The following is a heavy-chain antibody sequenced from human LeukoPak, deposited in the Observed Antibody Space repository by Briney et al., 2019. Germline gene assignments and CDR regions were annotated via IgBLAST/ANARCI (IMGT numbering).Heavy chain of an antibody. CDR2: INHRGST. V-gene: IGHV4-34*01. CDR3: ARGNESSSWLFDH. D-gene: IGHD6-13*01. J-gene: IGHJ4*02. Sequence: PSETLSLTCAVYGGSFSGYYWCWIRQPPGKGLEWIGEINHRGSTNYNPSLKSRVTISVDTSKNQFSLKLSSVTAADTAVYYCARGNESSSWLFDHWGQGTLVTVSS. CDR1: GGSFSGYY.